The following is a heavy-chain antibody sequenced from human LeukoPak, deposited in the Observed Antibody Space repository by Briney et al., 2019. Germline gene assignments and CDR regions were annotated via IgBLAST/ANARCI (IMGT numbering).Heavy chain of an antibody. D-gene: IGHD3-10*01. CDR1: GFTFTSYD. Sequence: ASVKVSCKASGFTFTSYDINWVRQAPGQGLEWMGWMNPNSGNTRYAQKVQGRITMTGDTSISTAYMELSSLRSEDTAVYYCARGPSLVRGVIMPGSVGGMDVWGQGTTVTVSS. CDR3: ARGPSLVRGVIMPGSVGGMDV. J-gene: IGHJ6*02. CDR2: MNPNSGNT. V-gene: IGHV1-8*01.